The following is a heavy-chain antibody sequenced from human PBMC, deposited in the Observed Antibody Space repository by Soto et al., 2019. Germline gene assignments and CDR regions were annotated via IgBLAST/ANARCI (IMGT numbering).Heavy chain of an antibody. J-gene: IGHJ5*02. Sequence: EVQLVESGGGLVQPGRSLRLSCAASGFTFDDYAMHWVRQAPGKGLEWVSGISWNGGSIGYADSVKGRFIISRDNAKNSLYLQMNSLGAEDTALYYCAKDGDYSSGYDKKWFDTWGQGTLVTVSS. CDR3: AKDGDYSSGYDKKWFDT. V-gene: IGHV3-9*01. D-gene: IGHD5-12*01. CDR2: ISWNGGSI. CDR1: GFTFDDYA.